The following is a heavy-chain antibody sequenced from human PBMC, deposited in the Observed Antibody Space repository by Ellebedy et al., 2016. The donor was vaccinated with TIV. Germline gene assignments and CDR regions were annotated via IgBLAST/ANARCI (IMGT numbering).Heavy chain of an antibody. V-gene: IGHV1-2*02. CDR1: GYTFTGYY. J-gene: IGHJ4*02. CDR2: INPNSGGT. Sequence: AASVKVSCKASGYTFTGYYMHWVRHAPGQGLEWMGWINPNSGGTNYAPKFQGRVTMTRDTSISTAYMELSRLRSDDTAVYYCARDFDYGDYYYFDYWGQGTLVTVSS. CDR3: ARDFDYGDYYYFDY. D-gene: IGHD4-17*01.